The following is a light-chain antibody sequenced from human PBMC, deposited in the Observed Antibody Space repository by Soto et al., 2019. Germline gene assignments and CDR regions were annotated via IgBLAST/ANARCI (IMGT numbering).Light chain of an antibody. Sequence: EIVMTQSPATLSVSPGERATLSCRASQNVGNSLAWYQQKPGQAPRLLLYGATTRATGIPARFSGSGSGTDFTLTISSLQSEDFAVYYCQHYNNWPPYTFGQGTKVEIK. CDR1: QNVGNS. J-gene: IGKJ2*01. CDR3: QHYNNWPPYT. CDR2: GAT. V-gene: IGKV3-15*01.